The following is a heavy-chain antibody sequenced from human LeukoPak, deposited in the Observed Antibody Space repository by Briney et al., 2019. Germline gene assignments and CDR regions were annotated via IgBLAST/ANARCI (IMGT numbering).Heavy chain of an antibody. CDR1: GFTFSSYW. D-gene: IGHD6-19*01. J-gene: IGHJ4*02. CDR3: AREFGYTSGWLGIDY. Sequence: GGSLRLSCSASGFTFSSYWMSWVRQAPGKGLEWVANIKQDGSEKYYVDSVKGRFTISRDNARSSLYLQMNSLRAEDTAVYYCAREFGYTSGWLGIDYWGQGTLVTVSS. V-gene: IGHV3-7*01. CDR2: IKQDGSEK.